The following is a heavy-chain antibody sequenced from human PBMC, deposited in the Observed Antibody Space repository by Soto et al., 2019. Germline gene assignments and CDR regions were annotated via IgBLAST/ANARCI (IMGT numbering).Heavy chain of an antibody. J-gene: IGHJ5*02. V-gene: IGHV3-30*18. Sequence: QVQLVESGAGVVQPGRSLRLSCAASGFTFSSYGMHWVRQAPGKGLEWVAVISYDGSNKYYADSVKVRFTISRDNAKNTLYLQMNSLRAEDTAVYYCAKDIGDYGDQFDPWGQGTLVTVCS. D-gene: IGHD4-17*01. CDR3: AKDIGDYGDQFDP. CDR1: GFTFSSYG. CDR2: ISYDGSNK.